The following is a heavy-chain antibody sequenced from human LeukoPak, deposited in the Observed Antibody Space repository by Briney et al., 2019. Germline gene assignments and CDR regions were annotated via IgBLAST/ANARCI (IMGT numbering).Heavy chain of an antibody. D-gene: IGHD3-22*01. J-gene: IGHJ6*03. CDR1: GFTFSSYW. CDR3: ARGRDSSGYYYYYYYYMDV. V-gene: IGHV3-7*01. Sequence: PGGSLRLSCAASGFTFSSYWMSWVRQAPGKGLEWVANIKQDGSEKYYVDSVKGRFTISRDNAKNSLYLQMNSLRAEDTAVYYCARGRDSSGYYYYYYYYMDVWGKGTTVTVSS. CDR2: IKQDGSEK.